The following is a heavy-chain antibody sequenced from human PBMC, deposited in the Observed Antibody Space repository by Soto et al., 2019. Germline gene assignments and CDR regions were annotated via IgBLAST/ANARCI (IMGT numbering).Heavy chain of an antibody. D-gene: IGHD3-22*01. CDR3: ARPSYYYDSSGYWGGMDV. CDR2: IYPGDSDT. J-gene: IGHJ6*02. V-gene: IGHV5-51*01. CDR1: GYSFTSYW. Sequence: PGESLKISCKGSGYSFTSYWIGWVRQMPGKGLEWMGIIYPGDSDTRYSPSFQGQVTISADKSISTAYLQWSSLKASDTAMYYCARPSYYYDSSGYWGGMDVWGQGTTVTVSS.